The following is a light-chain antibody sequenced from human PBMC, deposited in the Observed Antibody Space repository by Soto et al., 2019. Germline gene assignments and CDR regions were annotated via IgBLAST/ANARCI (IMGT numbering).Light chain of an antibody. Sequence: QSALTQPASVSGYPGQSITISCTGTSSDVGGYNYVSWYQQHPGKAPKLMIYDVYNRPSGVSSRFSGSKSDNTASLTIFGLQAEDEADYYCSSYTGTSTLYVFGTGTKLTVL. J-gene: IGLJ1*01. V-gene: IGLV2-14*01. CDR3: SSYTGTSTLYV. CDR1: SSDVGGYNY. CDR2: DVY.